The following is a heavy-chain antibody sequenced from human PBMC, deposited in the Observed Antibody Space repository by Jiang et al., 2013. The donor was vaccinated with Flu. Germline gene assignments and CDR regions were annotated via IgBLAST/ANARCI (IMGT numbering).Heavy chain of an antibody. CDR1: GGTFSSYA. V-gene: IGHV1-69*06. CDR2: IIPIFGTA. CDR3: ASLDNYYDSRN. J-gene: IGHJ4*02. Sequence: SSVKVSCKASGGTFSSYAISWVRQAPGQGLEWMGGIIPIFGTANYAQKFQGRVTITADKSTSTAYMELSSLRSEDTAVYYCASLDNYYDSRNWGQGTLVTVSS. D-gene: IGHD3-22*01.